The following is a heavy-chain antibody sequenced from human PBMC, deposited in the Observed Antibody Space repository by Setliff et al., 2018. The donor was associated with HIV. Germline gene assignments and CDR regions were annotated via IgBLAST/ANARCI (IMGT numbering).Heavy chain of an antibody. CDR2: IYSSGST. CDR1: GGSTSTSGYY. V-gene: IGHV4-39*01. J-gene: IGHJ3*02. Sequence: SETLSLTCTVSGGSTSTSGYYCGWIRQPPGKGREWIGSIYSSGSTYYNPSLKSRVTISVDTSKNQFSLKLKSVTAADTAVYYCATSAESGFGIHWGVFNIWGQGTRVTVSS. D-gene: IGHD3-10*01. CDR3: ATSAESGFGIHWGVFNI.